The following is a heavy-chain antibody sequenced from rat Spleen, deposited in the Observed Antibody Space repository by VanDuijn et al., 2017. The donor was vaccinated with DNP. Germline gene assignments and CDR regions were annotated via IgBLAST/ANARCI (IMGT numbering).Heavy chain of an antibody. CDR1: GFTFSNYY. CDR2: ISPSGSRT. Sequence: EVQLVESGGDLVQPGRSLKLSCVASGFTFSNYYMAWVRQAPEKGLEWVAAISPSGSRTYYPDSVKGRFTISRDNAKSTLYLQMDSLRSEETATYYCARSYNYYFDNWGQGVMVTVSS. CDR3: ARSYNYYFDN. V-gene: IGHV5S11*01. J-gene: IGHJ2*01. D-gene: IGHD1-5*01.